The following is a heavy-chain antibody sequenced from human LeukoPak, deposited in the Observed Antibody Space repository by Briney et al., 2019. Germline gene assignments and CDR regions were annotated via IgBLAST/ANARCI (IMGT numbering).Heavy chain of an antibody. D-gene: IGHD3-22*01. Sequence: PGRSLRLSCAASGFTFSSYGMHWVRQAPGKGLEWVAVIWYGGSNKYYADSVKGRFTNSRDNSKNTLYLQMNSLRAEDTAVYYCARGYSSGSRWLDYWGQGTLVTVSS. CDR2: IWYGGSNK. CDR1: GFTFSSYG. J-gene: IGHJ4*02. CDR3: ARGYSSGSRWLDY. V-gene: IGHV3-33*01.